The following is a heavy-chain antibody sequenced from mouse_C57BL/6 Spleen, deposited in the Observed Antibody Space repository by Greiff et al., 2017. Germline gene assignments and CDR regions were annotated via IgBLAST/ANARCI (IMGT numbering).Heavy chain of an antibody. J-gene: IGHJ4*01. V-gene: IGHV1-76*01. D-gene: IGHD2-1*01. CDR3: ARSPCIYGNYDAMDY. CDR2: IYPGSGNT. CDR1: GYTFTDYY. Sequence: VQLQQSGAELVRPGASVKLSCKASGYTFTDYYINWVKQRPGQGLEWIARIYPGSGNTYYNEKFKGKATLTAEKSSSTAYMQLSSLTSEDSAVDFCARSPCIYGNYDAMDYWGQGTSVTVSS.